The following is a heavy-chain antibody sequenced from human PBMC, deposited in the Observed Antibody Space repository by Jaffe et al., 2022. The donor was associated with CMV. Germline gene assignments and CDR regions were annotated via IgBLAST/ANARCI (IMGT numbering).Heavy chain of an antibody. J-gene: IGHJ5*02. CDR1: GFSLSTSGVG. V-gene: IGHV2-5*01. CDR2: IYWNDDK. CDR3: AHRPRGLDLASFDP. Sequence: QITLKESGPTLVKPTQTLTLTCTFSGFSLSTSGVGVGWIRQPPGKALEWLALIYWNDDKRYSPSLKSRLTITKDTSKNQVVLTMTNMDPVDTATYYCAHRPRGLDLASFDPWGQGTLVTVSS. D-gene: IGHD1-1*01.